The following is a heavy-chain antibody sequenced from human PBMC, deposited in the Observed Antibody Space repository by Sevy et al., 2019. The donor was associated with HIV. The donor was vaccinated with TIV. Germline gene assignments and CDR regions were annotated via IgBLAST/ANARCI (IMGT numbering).Heavy chain of an antibody. CDR1: GFRFNTYV. CDR3: AKETTSGYFP. CDR2: ISASGGYT. V-gene: IGHV3-23*01. J-gene: IGHJ5*02. Sequence: GGSLRLSCAVSGFRFNTYVMSWVRQAPGKGLEWVSSISASGGYTYYADSGKGRFAISRYNSKNTVDLQMNSLRAEDTALYYCAKETTSGYFPWGQGTLVTVSS. D-gene: IGHD3-3*01.